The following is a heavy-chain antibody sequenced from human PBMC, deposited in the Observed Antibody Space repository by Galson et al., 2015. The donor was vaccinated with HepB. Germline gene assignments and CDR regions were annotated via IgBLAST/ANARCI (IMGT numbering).Heavy chain of an antibody. Sequence: SLRLSCAASGFTFRNYWMVWVRQAPGKGLVWVSRIKGDGSGITYVDSVKGRFTISRGNAKNTVYLEMNSLRDEDTAVYYCGTDKWGFPDYWGQGTLVTVSS. J-gene: IGHJ4*02. CDR1: GFTFRNYW. V-gene: IGHV3-74*03. CDR3: GTDKWGFPDY. D-gene: IGHD7-27*01. CDR2: IKGDGSGI.